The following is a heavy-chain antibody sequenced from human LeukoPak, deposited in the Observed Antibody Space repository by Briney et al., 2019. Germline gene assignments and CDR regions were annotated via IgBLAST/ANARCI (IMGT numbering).Heavy chain of an antibody. D-gene: IGHD3-3*01. CDR3: ASFDFWSGFSPRAFDI. Sequence: GGSLRLSCAASGFTFSSYWMSWVRQAPGKGLEWVANIKQDGSEKYYVDSVKGRFTISRDNAKNSLYLQMNSLRAEDTAVYYCASFDFWSGFSPRAFDIWGQGTMVTVSS. CDR2: IKQDGSEK. CDR1: GFTFSSYW. J-gene: IGHJ3*02. V-gene: IGHV3-7*01.